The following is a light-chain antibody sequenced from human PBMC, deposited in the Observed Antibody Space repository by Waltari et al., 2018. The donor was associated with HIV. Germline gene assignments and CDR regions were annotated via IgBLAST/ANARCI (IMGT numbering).Light chain of an antibody. J-gene: IGLJ1*01. V-gene: IGLV2-8*01. CDR3: SSYAGSNNYV. CDR1: RSSGGVYTS. Sequence: SPLTQPPSASGSPAQSVPISCTGTRSSGGVYTSVSWYQQHPNKAPKLIIYEVTKRPSGVPDRFSGSKSGNTASLTVSGLQAEDEADYYCSSYAGSNNYVFGTGTKVTVL. CDR2: EVT.